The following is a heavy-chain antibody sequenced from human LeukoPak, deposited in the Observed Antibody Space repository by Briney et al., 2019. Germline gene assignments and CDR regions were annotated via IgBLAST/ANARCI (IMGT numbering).Heavy chain of an antibody. Sequence: GGSPRLSCAASGFTFSSYAMSWVRQAPGKGLEWVSAISGSGGSTYYADSVKGRFTISRDNSKNTLYLQMNSLRAEDTAVYYCARDGTGYSYGLFWGQGTLVTVSS. CDR3: ARDGTGYSYGLF. J-gene: IGHJ4*02. V-gene: IGHV3-23*01. CDR1: GFTFSSYA. D-gene: IGHD5-18*01. CDR2: ISGSGGST.